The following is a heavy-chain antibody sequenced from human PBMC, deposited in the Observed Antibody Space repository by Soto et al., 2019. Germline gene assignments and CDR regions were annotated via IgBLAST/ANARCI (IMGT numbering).Heavy chain of an antibody. J-gene: IGHJ3*01. V-gene: IGHV3-48*03. CDR1: GFTFSSYE. Sequence: PGGSLRLSCAASGFTFSSYEMNWVRQAPGKGLEWVSYISSSGSTVYYADSVKGRFTISRDNAKNSLYLQMNSLRAEDTAVYYCASIHKYGWDLHQASDAFDLWGQGTMVTVSS. D-gene: IGHD2-15*01. CDR3: ASIHKYGWDLHQASDAFDL. CDR2: ISSSGSTV.